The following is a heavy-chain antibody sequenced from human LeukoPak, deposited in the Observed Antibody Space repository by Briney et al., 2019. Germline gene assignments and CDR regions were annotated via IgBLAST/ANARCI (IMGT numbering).Heavy chain of an antibody. Sequence: PGRSLRLSCAASGFTFDDYAMHWVRQAPGKGLEWVSGISWNSGSIGYADSMKGRFTISRDNAKNSLYLQMNSLRAEDTALYYCAKDPYNYYGSGRRIDYWGQGTLVTVSS. J-gene: IGHJ4*02. D-gene: IGHD3-10*01. CDR3: AKDPYNYYGSGRRIDY. CDR1: GFTFDDYA. CDR2: ISWNSGSI. V-gene: IGHV3-9*01.